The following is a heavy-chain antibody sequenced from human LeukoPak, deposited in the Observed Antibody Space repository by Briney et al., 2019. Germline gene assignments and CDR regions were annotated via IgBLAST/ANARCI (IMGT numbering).Heavy chain of an antibody. V-gene: IGHV3-21*01. J-gene: IGHJ4*02. Sequence: PGGSLRLSCAASGFTFSSYSMIWVRQAPGKGLEWVSSIAGGGGYIYYADSVKGRFTISRDNARNSLYLQMNSLRDEDTAVYHCVRRERDYHFDYWGQGALVTVSS. CDR3: VRRERDYHFDY. D-gene: IGHD1-26*01. CDR1: GFTFSSYS. CDR2: IAGGGGYI.